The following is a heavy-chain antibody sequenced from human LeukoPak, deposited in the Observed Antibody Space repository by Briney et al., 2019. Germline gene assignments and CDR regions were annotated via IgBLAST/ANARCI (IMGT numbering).Heavy chain of an antibody. V-gene: IGHV3-33*06. J-gene: IGHJ6*03. CDR1: GFTFSSYG. CDR2: IWYDGRNK. Sequence: GGSLRLSCAASGFTFSSYGMHWVRQAPGKGLEWVAVIWYDGRNKYCADSVKGRFTISRDNSKNTLYLQMNSLRAEDTAVYYCAKGLRTGVGPYMGYHYYMDVWGKGATVTVSS. D-gene: IGHD3-16*01. CDR3: AKGLRTGVGPYMGYHYYMDV.